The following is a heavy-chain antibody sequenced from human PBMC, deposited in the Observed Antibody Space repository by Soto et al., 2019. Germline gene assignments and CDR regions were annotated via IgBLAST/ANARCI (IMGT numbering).Heavy chain of an antibody. V-gene: IGHV1-18*01. Sequence: ASVKVSCKAAGYTFSNCGISWVRQAPGQGLEWMGWISAYNGNTKYAQKFQGRVTMTTDTSTSTAYMELRSLRSDDTAVYYCARRVGSASSYNQYTWLDPWGQG. CDR1: GYTFSNCG. D-gene: IGHD3-10*01. CDR3: ARRVGSASSYNQYTWLDP. CDR2: ISAYNGNT. J-gene: IGHJ5*02.